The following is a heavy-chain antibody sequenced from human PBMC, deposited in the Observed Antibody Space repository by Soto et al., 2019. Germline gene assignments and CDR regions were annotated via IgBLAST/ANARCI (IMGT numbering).Heavy chain of an antibody. CDR1: GFTFDDYA. V-gene: IGHV3-9*01. CDR2: ISWNSGSI. D-gene: IGHD3-10*01. J-gene: IGHJ4*02. CDR3: AKEYMVRGVEHFDY. Sequence: GGSLRLSCAASGFTFDDYAMHWVRQAPGKGLEWVSGISWNSGSIGYADSVKGRFTISRDNAKNSLYLQMNSLRAEDTALYYCAKEYMVRGVEHFDYWGQGTLVTVSS.